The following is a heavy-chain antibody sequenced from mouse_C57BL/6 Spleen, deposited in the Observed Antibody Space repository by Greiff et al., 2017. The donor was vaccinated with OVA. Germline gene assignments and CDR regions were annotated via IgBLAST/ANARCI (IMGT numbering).Heavy chain of an antibody. CDR1: GYTFTTYP. CDR3: ARGDYDGDYYAMDY. V-gene: IGHV1-47*01. J-gene: IGHJ4*01. D-gene: IGHD2-4*01. Sequence: AQRVESGAELVKPGASVKMFCKASGYTFTTYPIEWMKQNHGKSLERIGNFHPYNDDTKYNEKFMGKATLTVEKSSRTVYLELSRLTSDDSSVYYCARGDYDGDYYAMDYWGQGTSVTVSS. CDR2: FHPYNDDT.